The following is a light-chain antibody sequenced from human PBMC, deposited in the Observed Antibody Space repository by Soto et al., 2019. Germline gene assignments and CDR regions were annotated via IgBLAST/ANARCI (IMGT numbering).Light chain of an antibody. Sequence: EIVLTPSPGTLSLSPGERATLSCRASQSVSSSSLAWYQQKRGQAPRLLIHDASSRATGIPDRFSGSGSGTDFTLTISRLEPEELAVYYCQQYGGSPRTFGQGTKVDIK. CDR3: QQYGGSPRT. V-gene: IGKV3-20*01. CDR2: DAS. CDR1: QSVSSSS. J-gene: IGKJ1*01.